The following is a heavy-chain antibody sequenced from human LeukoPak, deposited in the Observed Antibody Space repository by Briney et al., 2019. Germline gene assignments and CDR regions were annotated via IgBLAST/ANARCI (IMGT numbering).Heavy chain of an antibody. CDR3: ARGRLLGPFDY. CDR1: GGSISSSSYY. J-gene: IGHJ4*02. CDR2: INHSGST. Sequence: SETLSLTCTVSGGSISSSSYYWGWIRQPPGKGLEWIGEINHSGSTNYNPSLKSRVTISVDTSKNQFSLKLSSVTAADTAVYYCARGRLLGPFDYWGQGTLITLSS. V-gene: IGHV4-39*07. D-gene: IGHD3-10*01.